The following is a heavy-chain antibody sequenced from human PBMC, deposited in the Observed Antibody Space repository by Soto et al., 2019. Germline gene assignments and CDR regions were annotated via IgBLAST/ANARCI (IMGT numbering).Heavy chain of an antibody. J-gene: IGHJ4*02. CDR3: ARGGSDY. CDR2: IYTGGGT. Sequence: EVQLVESGGGLAQPGGSLRLSCAASGLTVSTNPMSWVRQATGKGLEWVSSIYTGGGTHYAESVEGRFTISRDNSKNTVNLKMNSLRPEDTAVYYCARGGSDYWGQGTLVTVSS. CDR1: GLTVSTNP. V-gene: IGHV3-66*01.